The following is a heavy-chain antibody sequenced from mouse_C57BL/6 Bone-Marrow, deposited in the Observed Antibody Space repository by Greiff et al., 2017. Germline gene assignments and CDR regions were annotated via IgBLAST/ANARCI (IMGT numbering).Heavy chain of an antibody. Sequence: EVQVVESGGGLVQPGGSMKLSCAASGFTFSDAWMDWVRQSPEKGLEWVAEIRNKANNHATYYAESVKGRFTISRDDSKSSVYLQMNSLRAEDTGIYYCTRRKLNYCDYWGQGTTLTVSS. D-gene: IGHD1-3*01. V-gene: IGHV6-6*01. CDR1: GFTFSDAW. J-gene: IGHJ2*01. CDR3: TRRKLNYCDY. CDR2: IRNKANNHAT.